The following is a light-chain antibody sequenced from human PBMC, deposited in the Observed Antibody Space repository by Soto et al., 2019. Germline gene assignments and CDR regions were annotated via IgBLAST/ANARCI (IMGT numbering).Light chain of an antibody. CDR2: DVS. CDR3: TSYTTSSTVV. Sequence: QSALTQPASVSVSPGQSITISCTGTSSDVGGYDYVSWYQQHPGKAPKLMIYDVSNRPSGVSNRFSGSKSGNMASLTISGLQAEDEADYYCTSYTTSSTVVFGGGTKVTVL. J-gene: IGLJ3*02. CDR1: SSDVGGYDY. V-gene: IGLV2-14*01.